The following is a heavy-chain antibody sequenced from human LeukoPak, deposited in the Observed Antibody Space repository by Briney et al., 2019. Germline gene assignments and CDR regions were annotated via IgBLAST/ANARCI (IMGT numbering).Heavy chain of an antibody. CDR3: ARDAGDCISTSCYWRGHWFDP. V-gene: IGHV1-69*04. D-gene: IGHD2-2*01. CDR2: IIPILGIA. CDR1: GGTFSSYT. Sequence: SVKVSCKASGGTFSSYTISWVRQAPGQGLEWMGRIIPILGIANYAQKFQGRVTITADKSTSTAYMELSSLRSEDTAVYYCARDAGDCISTSCYWRGHWFDPWGQGTLVTVSS. J-gene: IGHJ5*02.